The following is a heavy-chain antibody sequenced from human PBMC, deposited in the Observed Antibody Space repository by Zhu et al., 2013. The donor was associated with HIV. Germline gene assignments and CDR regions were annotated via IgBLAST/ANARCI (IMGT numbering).Heavy chain of an antibody. CDR2: ISTYYGNT. D-gene: IGHD5-12*01. Sequence: QVHLVQSGAEVKKPGASVKVSCKASGYTLNNYGISWVRQAPGQGLDWVGWISTYYGNTNYAQRLQGRLTMTTDTSTNTAYMELSSLRSEDTAVYYCARSDGHNYGGLGYWGQGTLVTVSS. CDR3: ARSDGHNYGGLGY. J-gene: IGHJ4*02. CDR1: GYTLNNYG. V-gene: IGHV1-18*01.